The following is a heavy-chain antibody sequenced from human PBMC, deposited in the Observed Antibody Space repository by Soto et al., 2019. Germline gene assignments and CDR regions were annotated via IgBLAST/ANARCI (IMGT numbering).Heavy chain of an antibody. CDR2: FDPEDGET. Sequence: ASVKVSCKVSGYTLTELSMHWVRQAPGKGLEWMGGFDPEDGETIYAQKFQGRVTMTEDTSTDTAYMELSSLRSEDTAVYYCATVAHPNRITMMDENWFDPWGQGTLVTVYS. D-gene: IGHD3-22*01. CDR1: GYTLTELS. V-gene: IGHV1-24*01. CDR3: ATVAHPNRITMMDENWFDP. J-gene: IGHJ5*02.